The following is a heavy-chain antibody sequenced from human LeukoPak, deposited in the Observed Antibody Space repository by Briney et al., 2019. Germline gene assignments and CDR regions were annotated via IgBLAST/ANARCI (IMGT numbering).Heavy chain of an antibody. CDR3: ARASAGSSSWRLDY. CDR1: GFTFSSYN. CDR2: ISSGSSTI. Sequence: GGSLRLSCAASGFTFSSYNMNWVRQAPGKGQEGVSYISSGSSTIYYADSVKGRFTISRDNAKNSLYLQMNSLRAEDTAVYYCARASAGSSSWRLDYWGQGTLVTVSS. J-gene: IGHJ4*02. V-gene: IGHV3-48*04. D-gene: IGHD6-13*01.